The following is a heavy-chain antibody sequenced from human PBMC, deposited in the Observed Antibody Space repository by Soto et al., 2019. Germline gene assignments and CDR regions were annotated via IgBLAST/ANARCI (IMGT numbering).Heavy chain of an antibody. D-gene: IGHD2-21*01. CDR1: GGSIRSTNHY. CDR2: IYDTGDT. J-gene: IGHJ5*02. V-gene: IGHV4-39*01. CDR3: GRKPLWTWLDP. Sequence: QLQLQESGPGLVKPSETLSLTCTVSGGSIRSTNHYWGWIRQPPGKGLEWIGSIYDTGDTYYNPSLRSRVTIPVDPSKNQFTRILSSVTAADTDIYYCGRKPLWTWLDPGGQGPLVTVSS.